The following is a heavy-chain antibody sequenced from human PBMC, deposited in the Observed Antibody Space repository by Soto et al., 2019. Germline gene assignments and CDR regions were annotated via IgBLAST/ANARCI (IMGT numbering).Heavy chain of an antibody. CDR3: ARDRIAAAANYFDY. CDR1: GGSISSGGYY. Sequence: SETLSLTCTVSGGSISSGGYYWSWIRQHPGKGLEWIGYIYYSGSTYYNPSLKSRVTISVDTSKNQFSLKLSSVTAADTAVYYCARDRIAAAANYFDYWGQGTLVTVSS. D-gene: IGHD6-13*01. CDR2: IYYSGST. J-gene: IGHJ4*02. V-gene: IGHV4-31*03.